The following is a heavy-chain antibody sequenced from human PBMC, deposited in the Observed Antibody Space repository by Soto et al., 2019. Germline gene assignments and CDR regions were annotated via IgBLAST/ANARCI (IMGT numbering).Heavy chain of an antibody. Sequence: SETLSLTCTVSGGSISSSSYYWGWIRQPPGKGLEWIGSIYYSGSTYYNPSLKSRVTISVDTSKNQFSLKLSSVTAADTAVYYCTRDLVRGADPYYFDYWGQGTLVTVSS. J-gene: IGHJ4*02. CDR3: TRDLVRGADPYYFDY. D-gene: IGHD3-10*02. V-gene: IGHV4-39*02. CDR2: IYYSGST. CDR1: GGSISSSSYY.